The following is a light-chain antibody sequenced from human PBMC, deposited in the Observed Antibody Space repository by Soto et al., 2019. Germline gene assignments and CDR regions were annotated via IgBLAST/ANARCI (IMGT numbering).Light chain of an antibody. CDR2: GAS. J-gene: IGKJ1*01. V-gene: IGKV3-15*01. Sequence: VLIQSPVSLPITLGQPASISCRARQSVGSNLAWYQQKPGQAPRLLIYGASTRATGIPARFSGSGSETEFTLTISSLQAEDSAVYFCQQYNNWPTWTFGQGTKVDIK. CDR1: QSVGSN. CDR3: QQYNNWPTWT.